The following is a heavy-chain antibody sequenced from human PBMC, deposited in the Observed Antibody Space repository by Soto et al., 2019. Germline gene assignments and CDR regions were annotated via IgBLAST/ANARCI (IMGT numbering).Heavy chain of an antibody. CDR2: IYYSGST. V-gene: IGHV4-30-4*01. CDR1: GRSISSVNYY. CDR3: AIYGSGECNRGSCYSPFDY. J-gene: IGHJ4*02. Sequence: SETLSLTCTVSGRSISSVNYYWSWIRQPPGKGLERIGYIYYSGSTYYNPSLRSRVTISVDTSKNQFSLKLSSVTAADTAVYYCAIYGSGECNRGSCYSPFDYWGQGTLVTVSS. D-gene: IGHD2-15*01.